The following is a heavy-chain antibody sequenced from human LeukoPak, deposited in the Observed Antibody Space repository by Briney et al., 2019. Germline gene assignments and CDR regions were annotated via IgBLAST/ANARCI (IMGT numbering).Heavy chain of an antibody. CDR2: ISYDESKI. V-gene: IGHV3-30*18. CDR1: GFSFTNYA. CDR3: AKDQGIQAGYFDY. D-gene: IGHD6-13*01. J-gene: IGHJ4*02. Sequence: GGSLRLSCTGSGFSFTNYAMHWVRQAPGEGLEWVAVISYDESKIYYADSVKGRFTISRDNSKNTLYLQMNSLRAEDTAVYYCAKDQGIQAGYFDYWGQGTLVTVSS.